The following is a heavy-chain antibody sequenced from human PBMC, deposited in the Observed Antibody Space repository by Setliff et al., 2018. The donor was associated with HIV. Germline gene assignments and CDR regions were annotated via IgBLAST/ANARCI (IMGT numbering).Heavy chain of an antibody. D-gene: IGHD2-21*02. Sequence: KVSCKASGYTFTSYGISWVRQAPGQVLEWMGWISAYNGNTNYAQKLQCRVTMTRDTSTSTAYMELSSLRSEDTAIFYCAREPIGGDDAFDIWGQGTMVTVSS. CDR3: AREPIGGDDAFDI. V-gene: IGHV1-18*01. J-gene: IGHJ3*02. CDR1: GYTFTSYG. CDR2: ISAYNGNT.